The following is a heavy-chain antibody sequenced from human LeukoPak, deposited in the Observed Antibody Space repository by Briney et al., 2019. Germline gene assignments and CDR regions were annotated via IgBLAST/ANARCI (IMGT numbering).Heavy chain of an antibody. Sequence: SETLSLTCAVSGGSISSGGYSWSWIRQPPGKGLEWIGYIYHSGSTYYNPSLKSRVTISVDRSKNQFSLKLSSVTTADTAVYYCARGIAAAGGRYYFDYWGQGTLVTVSS. J-gene: IGHJ4*02. CDR1: GGSISSGGYS. CDR3: ARGIAAAGGRYYFDY. CDR2: IYHSGST. V-gene: IGHV4-30-2*01. D-gene: IGHD6-13*01.